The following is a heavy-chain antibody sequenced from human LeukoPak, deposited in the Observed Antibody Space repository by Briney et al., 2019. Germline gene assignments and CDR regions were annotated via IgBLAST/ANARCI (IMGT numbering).Heavy chain of an antibody. D-gene: IGHD3-22*01. Sequence: QPGGSLRLSCAASGFTFSIYAMSWVRQAPGKGLQWVSSITSSGDGTYYADSVKGRFTISRDNSENMLYLQVNSLRVEDTAVYFCAKDRPNYYGSNGHYYRRDGDYWGQGTLVTVSS. CDR3: AKDRPNYYGSNGHYYRRDGDY. J-gene: IGHJ4*02. CDR1: GFTFSIYA. CDR2: ITSSGDGT. V-gene: IGHV3-23*01.